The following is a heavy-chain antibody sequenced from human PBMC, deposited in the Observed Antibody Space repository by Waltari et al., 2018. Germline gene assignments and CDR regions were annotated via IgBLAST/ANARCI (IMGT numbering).Heavy chain of an antibody. CDR2: IFYSGIT. Sequence: QVQLQESGPGLVKPSETLSLTCTVSGGSINSYYWSWIREPPGKGLEWIGHIFYSGITTYTPPLKSRVPISVDTSKNQFSLKLTSVTAADTAVYYCARHASMGDYPIDCWGRGTLVTVSS. D-gene: IGHD4-17*01. V-gene: IGHV4-59*08. CDR1: GGSINSYY. J-gene: IGHJ4*02. CDR3: ARHASMGDYPIDC.